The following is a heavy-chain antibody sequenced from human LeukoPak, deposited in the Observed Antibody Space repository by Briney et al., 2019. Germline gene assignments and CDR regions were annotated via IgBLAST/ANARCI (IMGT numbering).Heavy chain of an antibody. J-gene: IGHJ4*02. CDR3: ARGYYYVSGSYSFFDY. CDR1: GGSISSYY. Sequence: PSETLSLTCTVSGGSISSYYWSWIRQPPGKGLECIGNIYYTGTTYYNPSLKSRVTISVDTSKNQFSLKLSSVTAADTAVYYCARGYYYVSGSYSFFDYWGQGTLVTVSS. D-gene: IGHD3-10*01. CDR2: IYYTGTT. V-gene: IGHV4-59*04.